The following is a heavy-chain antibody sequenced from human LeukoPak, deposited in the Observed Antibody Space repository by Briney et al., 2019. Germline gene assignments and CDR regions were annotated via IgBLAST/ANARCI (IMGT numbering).Heavy chain of an antibody. CDR3: ARENYWIGP. Sequence: SQTLSLTCAISGDSVSSSNSAWNWIRQSPSRGLEWLGRTYYRSKWYYDYAASVQSRLTINVDTSKNQFSLQLNSVTPEDTAVYYCARENYWIGPWGQGTLVTVSS. CDR1: GDSVSSSNSA. J-gene: IGHJ5*02. V-gene: IGHV6-1*01. CDR2: TYYRSKWYY.